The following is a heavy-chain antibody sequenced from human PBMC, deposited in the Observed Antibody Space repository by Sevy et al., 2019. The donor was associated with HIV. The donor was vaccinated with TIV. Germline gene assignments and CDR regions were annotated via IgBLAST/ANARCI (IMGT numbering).Heavy chain of an antibody. V-gene: IGHV3-23*01. CDR1: GFTFSSYA. D-gene: IGHD3-22*01. Sequence: PGGSLRLSCAASGFTFSSYAMNWVRQAPGKGLEWVSGISGSGGSGDKTNYADSVKGRFTISRDDSKNSLYLQLNSLRAEGTAIYYCARKYDSSGYFDYWGQGTLVTVSS. CDR3: ARKYDSSGYFDY. CDR2: ISGSGGSGDKT. J-gene: IGHJ4*02.